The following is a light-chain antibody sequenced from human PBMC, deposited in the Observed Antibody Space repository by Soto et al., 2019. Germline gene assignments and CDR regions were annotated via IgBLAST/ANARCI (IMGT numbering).Light chain of an antibody. CDR3: QYGGT. J-gene: IGKJ5*01. V-gene: IGKV3-11*01. CDR1: QSVSNY. CDR2: DAS. Sequence: EIVLTQSPATLSLSPGERATVSCRASQSVSNYLGWYQQKPGQAPRLLIYDASNSATGIPARFSGSGSGTDFTLTISSLEPEDFAVYYCQYGGTFGQGTRLEIK.